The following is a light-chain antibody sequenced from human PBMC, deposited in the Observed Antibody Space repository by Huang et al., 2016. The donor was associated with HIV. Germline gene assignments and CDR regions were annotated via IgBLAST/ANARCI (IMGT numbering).Light chain of an antibody. V-gene: IGKV4-1*01. J-gene: IGKJ2*01. CDR1: QSVLSRPTNKTS. CDR2: WAS. Sequence: DIVMTQSPDSLAVSLGERATINFKSSQSVLSRPTNKTSLAWYQQRPGQSPTLLIYWASARRSGVPDRFSASGSGTDFTLTISSLQAEDVAFYYCQQYYISPPTFGQGTKLEI. CDR3: QQYYISPPT.